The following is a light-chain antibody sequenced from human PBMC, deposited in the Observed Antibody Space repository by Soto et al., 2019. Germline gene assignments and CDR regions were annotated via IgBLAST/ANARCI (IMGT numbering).Light chain of an antibody. CDR2: DAS. J-gene: IGKJ1*01. V-gene: IGKV1-5*01. CDR1: QSIGRW. CDR3: QHTSSSPPT. Sequence: DIQMTQSPSTLSASVGDRVTITCRASQSIGRWLAWYQQKPGKAPKLLISDASSLESGVPSRFSGSGSGTDFTLTISSLQPEDFATYYCQHTSSSPPTFGQGTKVDIK.